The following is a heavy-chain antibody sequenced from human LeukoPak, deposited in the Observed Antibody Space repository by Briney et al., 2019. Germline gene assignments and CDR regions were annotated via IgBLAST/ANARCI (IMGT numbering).Heavy chain of an antibody. CDR2: ISSSGSTI. CDR3: AREEIAAPWYFDY. D-gene: IGHD6-13*01. Sequence: GGSLRLSCAASGFTFSDYYMSWIRQAPGKGLEWVSYISSSGSTIYYADSVKGRFTTSRDNAKNSLYLQMNSLRAEDTAVYYCAREEIAAPWYFDYWGQGTLVTVSS. CDR1: GFTFSDYY. V-gene: IGHV3-11*04. J-gene: IGHJ4*02.